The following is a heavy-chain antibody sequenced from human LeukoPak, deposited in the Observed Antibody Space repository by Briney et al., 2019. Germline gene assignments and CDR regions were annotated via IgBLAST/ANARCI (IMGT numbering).Heavy chain of an antibody. CDR2: INHSGST. Sequence: SETLSLTCAVYGGSFSGYYWSWIRQPPGKGLEWIGEINHSGSTNYNPSLKSRVTISVDTSKNQFSLKLSSVTAADTAVYYCARGCTATKNYSSYYMAFGGKGTTATVS. CDR1: GGSFSGYY. CDR3: ARGCTATKNYSSYYMAF. J-gene: IGHJ6*03. V-gene: IGHV4-34*01. D-gene: IGHD1/OR15-1a*01.